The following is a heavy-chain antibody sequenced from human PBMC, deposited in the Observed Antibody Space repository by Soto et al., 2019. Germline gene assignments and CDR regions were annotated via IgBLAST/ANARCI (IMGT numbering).Heavy chain of an antibody. D-gene: IGHD2-2*02. V-gene: IGHV3-21*01. Sequence: DVQLVESGGGLVKPGGSLRLSCTVSGFTFSNYTMDWVRQAPGKGLEWVSSISSGSNYIYYADSVKGPFTISRDNAKNALYLQMNSLRAEATAVFYCARGIYCTLDTCYTGYYYMDVWGKGTTVTVSS. J-gene: IGHJ6*03. CDR3: ARGIYCTLDTCYTGYYYMDV. CDR1: GFTFSNYT. CDR2: ISSGSNYI.